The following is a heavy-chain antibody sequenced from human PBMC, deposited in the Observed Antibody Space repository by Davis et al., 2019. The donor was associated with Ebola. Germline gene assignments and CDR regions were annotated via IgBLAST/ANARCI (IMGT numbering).Heavy chain of an antibody. J-gene: IGHJ4*02. CDR2: TYYSSKWYT. D-gene: IGHD5-12*01. V-gene: IGHV6-1*01. CDR3: ARGWLRSAFDQ. Sequence: HSQTLSLTCAISGDSVSSSSTGWNWIRQSPSRGLEWLGRTYYSSKWYTDSTLSVKSRITISADTAKNQLSLHLDSVTPEDTAVYYCARGWLRSAFDQWGQGTLVTVSS. CDR1: GDSVSSSSTG.